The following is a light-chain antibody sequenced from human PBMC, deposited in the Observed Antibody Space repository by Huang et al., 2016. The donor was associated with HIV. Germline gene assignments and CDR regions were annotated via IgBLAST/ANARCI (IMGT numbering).Light chain of an antibody. V-gene: IGKV3-11*01. CDR1: QSVSSY. CDR3: QQRSNWPPT. CDR2: DAS. J-gene: IGKJ2*01. Sequence: EIVLTQSPSTLSFSPGERATLSCRARQSVSSYLAWYQQKPGQAPRLLIYDASNRATGIPARFSGSGSGTDFTLTISSLEPEDFAVYYCQQRSNWPPTFGQGTKLEIK.